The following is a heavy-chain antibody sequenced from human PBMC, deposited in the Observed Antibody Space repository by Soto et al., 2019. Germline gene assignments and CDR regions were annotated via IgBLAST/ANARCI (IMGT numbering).Heavy chain of an antibody. CDR3: ARLHIAALVFDY. CDR1: GGSVSSSNW. V-gene: IGHV4-4*02. J-gene: IGHJ4*02. Sequence: SETLSLTCAVSGGSVSSSNWWSWVRQPPGKGLEWIGEIYHGGSTNYNPSLKSRVTMSVDTSKNQFSLKLSSVTAADTAVYYCARLHIAALVFDYWGQGTLVTVSS. D-gene: IGHD6-6*01. CDR2: IYHGGST.